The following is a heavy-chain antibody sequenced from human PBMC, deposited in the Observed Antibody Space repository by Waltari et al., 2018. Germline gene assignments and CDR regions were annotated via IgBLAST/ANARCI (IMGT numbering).Heavy chain of an antibody. CDR1: GFTFSSYE. D-gene: IGHD2-15*01. V-gene: IGHV3-48*03. Sequence: EVQLVESGGGLVQPGGSLRLSCAASGFTFSSYEMNWVRQAPGKGLEWVSYISSSGSTIYYADSGKGRFTISRDNAKNSLYLQMNSLRAEDTAVYYCARVTSGGSCCVNWFDPWGQGTLVTVSS. CDR3: ARVTSGGSCCVNWFDP. J-gene: IGHJ5*02. CDR2: ISSSGSTI.